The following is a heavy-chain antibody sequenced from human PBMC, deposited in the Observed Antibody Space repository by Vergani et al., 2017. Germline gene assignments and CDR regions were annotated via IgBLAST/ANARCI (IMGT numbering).Heavy chain of an antibody. CDR1: GYSISSGYY. D-gene: IGHD1-26*01. V-gene: IGHV4-38-2*01. CDR3: ARGSRPMGGYYYYYMDV. J-gene: IGHJ6*03. Sequence: QVQLQESGPGLVKPSETLSLTCAVSGYSISSGYYWGWIRQPPGKGLEWIGSIYHSGSTYYNPSLKSRVTISVDTSKNQFSLKLSSVTAADTAVYYCARGSRPMGGYYYYYMDVWGKGTTVTVSS. CDR2: IYHSGST.